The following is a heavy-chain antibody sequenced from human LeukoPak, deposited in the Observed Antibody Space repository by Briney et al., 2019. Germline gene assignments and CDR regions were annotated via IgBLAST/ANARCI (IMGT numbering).Heavy chain of an antibody. D-gene: IGHD2-2*01. J-gene: IGHJ4*02. CDR2: IYYSGST. CDR1: GGSISSSSYY. Sequence: SETLSLTCTVSGGSISSSSYYWRWIRQPPAQGLEWIGSIYYSGSTYYNPSLKRRVTISVDTSKNQFSLKLSSVTAADTAVYYCARQLGYCSSTSCYADKVDYWGQGTLVTVSS. CDR3: ARQLGYCSSTSCYADKVDY. V-gene: IGHV4-39*01.